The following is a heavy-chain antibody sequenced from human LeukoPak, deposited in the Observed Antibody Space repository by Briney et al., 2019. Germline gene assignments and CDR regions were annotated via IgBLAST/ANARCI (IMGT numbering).Heavy chain of an antibody. CDR2: IYYSGST. J-gene: IGHJ4*02. V-gene: IGHV4-59*08. Sequence: SETLSLTCTVSGGSISSYYWSWIRQPPGEGLEWIGYIYYSGSTNYNPSLKSRVTISVDTSKNQFSLKLSSVTAADTAVYYCARQHYYDSSGYCHFDYWGQGTLVTVSS. CDR1: GGSISSYY. D-gene: IGHD3-22*01. CDR3: ARQHYYDSSGYCHFDY.